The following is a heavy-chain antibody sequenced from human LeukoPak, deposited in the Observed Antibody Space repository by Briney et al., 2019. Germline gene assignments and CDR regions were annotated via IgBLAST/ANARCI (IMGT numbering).Heavy chain of an antibody. D-gene: IGHD2-15*01. Sequence: SETLSFTCTGSAVSISSVCYVWRWLRQPAGKVLEWIPRICTTGCTNYNPSLKSRVTISVDTSKNQFSLKLSSVTAADTAVYYCAGENNVVAAYYYYYYMDVWGKGTTVTISS. CDR3: AGENNVVAAYYYYYYMDV. CDR1: AVSISSVCYV. J-gene: IGHJ6*03. V-gene: IGHV4-61*02. CDR2: ICTTGCT.